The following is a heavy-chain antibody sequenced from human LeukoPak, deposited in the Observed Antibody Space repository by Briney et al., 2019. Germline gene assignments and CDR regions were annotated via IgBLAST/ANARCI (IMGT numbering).Heavy chain of an antibody. Sequence: PSDTLPLTCSVSGASLTLYYWKWIRQPAGKGLEWIGRYASGTTTHNPSLKSQFTMSIDTSKNQVSLKLTSVTAADTAVYYCATGDHSFDIWGQGTLVTVTP. J-gene: IGHJ4*02. D-gene: IGHD7-27*01. CDR1: GASLTLYY. CDR2: YASGTT. CDR3: ATGDHSFDI. V-gene: IGHV4-4*07.